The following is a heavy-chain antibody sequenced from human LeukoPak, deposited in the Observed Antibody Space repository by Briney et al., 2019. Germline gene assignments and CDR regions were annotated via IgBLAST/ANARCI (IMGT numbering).Heavy chain of an antibody. J-gene: IGHJ4*02. CDR2: ISGSGGSI. CDR3: ARDAGRGSGPGAY. CDR1: GFTFSSYA. Sequence: PGGSLRLSCAASGFTFSSYAMSWARQAPGKGLEWVSAISGSGGSIYYADSVKGRFTISRDNAKNSLYLQMNSLRAEDTAVYYCARDAGRGSGPGAYWGQGTLVTVSS. D-gene: IGHD6-19*01. V-gene: IGHV3-23*01.